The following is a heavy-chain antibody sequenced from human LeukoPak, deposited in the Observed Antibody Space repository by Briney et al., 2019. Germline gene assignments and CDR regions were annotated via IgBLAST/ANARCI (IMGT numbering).Heavy chain of an antibody. Sequence: SETLSLTCAVYGGSFSGFYWSWIRQPPGKGLEWIGEINYSGSTNYNPSLKSRVTISVDTSKNQFSLKLSSVTAADTAVYYCARGGGYYYMDVWDKGTTVTVSS. CDR3: ARGGGYYYMDV. D-gene: IGHD4-23*01. CDR2: INYSGST. CDR1: GGSFSGFY. V-gene: IGHV4-34*01. J-gene: IGHJ6*03.